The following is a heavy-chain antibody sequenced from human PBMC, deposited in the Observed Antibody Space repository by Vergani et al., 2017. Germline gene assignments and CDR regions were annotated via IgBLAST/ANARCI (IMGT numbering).Heavy chain of an antibody. CDR2: IYYNGNT. D-gene: IGHD5-18*01. CDR3: VRQGYAYGYFDS. CDR1: GGSISSSTSHY. Sequence: QLQLQESGPGLVKPSETLSLTCTVSGGSISSSTSHYWTWIRQSPGKGLEFIDLIYYNGNTYYDPSLKSRVTMSVDTSKNQFSLKLTAVTAADTSVYYCVRQGYAYGYFDSWGHGILVTVSS. J-gene: IGHJ4*01. V-gene: IGHV4-39*01.